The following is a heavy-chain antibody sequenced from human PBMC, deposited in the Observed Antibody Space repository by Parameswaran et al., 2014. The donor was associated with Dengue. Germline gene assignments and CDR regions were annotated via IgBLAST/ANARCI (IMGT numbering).Heavy chain of an antibody. CDR2: INHSGST. Sequence: SETLSLTCAVYGGSFSGYYWSWIRQPPGKGLEWIGEINHSGSTNYNPSLKSRVTISVDTSKNQFSLKLSSVTAADTAVYYCARGLRWYGFDYWGQGTLVTVSS. J-gene: IGHJ4*02. D-gene: IGHD6-13*01. CDR3: ARGLRWYGFDY. V-gene: IGHV4-34*01. CDR1: GGSFSGYY.